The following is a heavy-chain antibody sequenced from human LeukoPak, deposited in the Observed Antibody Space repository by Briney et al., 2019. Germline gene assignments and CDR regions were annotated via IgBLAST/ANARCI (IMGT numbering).Heavy chain of an antibody. Sequence: GGSLRLSCAASGFTFSSYGMHWVRQAPGKGLEWVTFIRYDGSNKYYADSVKGRFTISRDNSKNTLYLQMNSLRAEDTAVYYCAKEVRLYCSSTSCYNDYWGQGTLVTVSP. CDR1: GFTFSSYG. CDR3: AKEVRLYCSSTSCYNDY. D-gene: IGHD2-2*02. J-gene: IGHJ4*02. V-gene: IGHV3-30*02. CDR2: IRYDGSNK.